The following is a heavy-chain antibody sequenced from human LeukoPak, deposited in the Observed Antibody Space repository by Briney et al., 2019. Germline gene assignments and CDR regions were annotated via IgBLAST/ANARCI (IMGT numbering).Heavy chain of an antibody. Sequence: ASVTVSCMASVFTFSKYYLHWVRQAPGQGLEWLGWINLNSGATKYAQNFQGRVTMTRDTPITTAYMEVSSLRSDDTAVFYCARDMLEVTVPDHKYNDMDVRGQGTKVTVFS. CDR2: INLNSGAT. D-gene: IGHD2-8*01. CDR3: ARDMLEVTVPDHKYNDMDV. CDR1: VFTFSKYY. J-gene: IGHJ6*03. V-gene: IGHV1-2*02.